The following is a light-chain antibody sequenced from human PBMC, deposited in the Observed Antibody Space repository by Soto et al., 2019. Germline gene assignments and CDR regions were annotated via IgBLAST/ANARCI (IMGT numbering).Light chain of an antibody. CDR1: RGISSN. V-gene: IGKV3-15*01. J-gene: IGKJ1*01. CDR3: HQYNNWPPWT. CDR2: DAS. Sequence: ETVMTQSPVTLSVSPGDTATLSCRASRGISSNLAWYQQKPGQAPRLLIYDASTRATGIPARFSGSGSGTEFTLTISSLQSEDFAVYYCHQYNNWPPWTFGQGTKVDI.